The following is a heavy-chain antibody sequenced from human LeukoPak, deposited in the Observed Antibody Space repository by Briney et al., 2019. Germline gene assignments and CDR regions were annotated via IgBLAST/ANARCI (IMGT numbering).Heavy chain of an antibody. CDR1: GFTFSSYW. Sequence: GGSLRLSCAASGFTFSSYWMHWVRQVPGKGLVWVSRINSDGSNTDYADSVKGRFTISRDNAKTTVYLQMNSLKAEDTAVYYCARPSGSYSPPDLDYWGQGTLVTVS. V-gene: IGHV3-74*01. CDR2: INSDGSNT. J-gene: IGHJ4*02. CDR3: ARPSGSYSPPDLDY. D-gene: IGHD1-26*01.